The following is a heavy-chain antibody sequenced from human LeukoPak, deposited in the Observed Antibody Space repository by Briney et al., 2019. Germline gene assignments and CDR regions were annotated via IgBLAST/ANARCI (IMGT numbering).Heavy chain of an antibody. J-gene: IGHJ4*02. V-gene: IGHV3-30*18. CDR3: AKSRGPSYDHLFDS. CDR1: GFTFRNYG. Sequence: GRSLRLSCAASGFTFRNYGMNWVRQAPGKGLEWVAVISSDSSKIYYADSVKDRFTISRDNSENAAFLQMNSLRVEDTAVYYCAKSRGPSYDHLFDSWGQGTLVTVSS. CDR2: ISSDSSKI. D-gene: IGHD3-10*01.